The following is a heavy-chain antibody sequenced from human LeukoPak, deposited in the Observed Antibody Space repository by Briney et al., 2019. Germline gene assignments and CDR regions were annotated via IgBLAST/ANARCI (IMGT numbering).Heavy chain of an antibody. V-gene: IGHV3-9*01. D-gene: IGHD3-10*01. J-gene: IGHJ4*02. CDR2: ISWNSGTI. CDR1: GFTFDDYA. CDR3: AKDVAGGSGSSLDC. Sequence: PWCSLRLSCAAAGFTFDDYAMHWVLQAPGKGLEWVSTISWNSGTIGYADSVKGRFTISRDNAKNSLYLQMNSLRAEDTALYYCAKDVAGGSGSSLDCWGQGTLVTVSS.